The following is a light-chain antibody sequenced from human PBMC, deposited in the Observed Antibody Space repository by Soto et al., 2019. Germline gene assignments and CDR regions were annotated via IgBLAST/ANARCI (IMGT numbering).Light chain of an antibody. J-gene: IGKJ5*01. CDR2: GAS. Sequence: EIVLTQSPGTLSLSPGERATLSCRASQSIRSTYLAWYQQKPGQAPRLLIYGASSRATGIPDRFSGSGSGTDFPLNISRLEPEDFAVYYCQQYGSSPPITFGQGTRLEI. CDR1: QSIRSTY. CDR3: QQYGSSPPIT. V-gene: IGKV3-20*01.